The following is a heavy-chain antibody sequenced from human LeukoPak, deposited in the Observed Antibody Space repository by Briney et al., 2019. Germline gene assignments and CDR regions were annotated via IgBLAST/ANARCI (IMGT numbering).Heavy chain of an antibody. CDR1: GFTFSDYY. Sequence: GGSLRLSCAASGFTFSDYYMSWIRQAPGKGLEWVSYITSSGSTIYYAGSVKGRFTISRDNAKNSLYLQMNSLRAEDTAVYYCARAKRIRRLSGAFDIWGQGKMVTVSS. CDR2: ITSSGSTI. J-gene: IGHJ3*02. V-gene: IGHV3-11*01. CDR3: ARAKRIRRLSGAFDI. D-gene: IGHD3-3*02.